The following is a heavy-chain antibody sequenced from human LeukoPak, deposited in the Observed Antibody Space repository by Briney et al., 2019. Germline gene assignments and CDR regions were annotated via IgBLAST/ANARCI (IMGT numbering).Heavy chain of an antibody. CDR3: ARAVGGSGSWRSHYYYYYMDV. CDR1: GYTFSNYG. D-gene: IGHD3-10*01. V-gene: IGHV1-18*01. J-gene: IGHJ6*03. Sequence: ASVKVSCKASGYTFSNYGINWVRQAPGQGLEWMGWISAYNSITNYAQKLQGRVTMTTDTSTSTAYMELRSLRSDDTAVYYCARAVGGSGSWRSHYYYYYMDVWGKGTTVTVSS. CDR2: ISAYNSIT.